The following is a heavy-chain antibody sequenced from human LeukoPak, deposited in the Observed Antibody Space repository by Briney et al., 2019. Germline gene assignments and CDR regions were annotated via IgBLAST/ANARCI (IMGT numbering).Heavy chain of an antibody. Sequence: GGSLRLSCAASGFTVSSNYMSWVRQAPGKGLEWVSVIYSGGSTYYADSVKGRFTISRDNSKNTLYLQMNSLRAEDTAVYYCAREIVDYYGSGSYYDYWGQGTLVTVPS. CDR3: AREIVDYYGSGSYYDY. CDR1: GFTVSSNY. D-gene: IGHD3-10*01. J-gene: IGHJ4*02. CDR2: IYSGGST. V-gene: IGHV3-66*01.